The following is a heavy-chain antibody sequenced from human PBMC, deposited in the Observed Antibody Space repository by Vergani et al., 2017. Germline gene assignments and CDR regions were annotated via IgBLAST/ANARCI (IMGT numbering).Heavy chain of an antibody. Sequence: VQLQESGPGLVKPSETLSLTCAVSGYSISSGYYWGWIRQPPGKGLEWVSSISSSSSYIYYADSVKGRFTISRDNAKNSLYLQMNSLRAEDTAVYYCARDLYSSGVVPMVGYWGQGTLVTVSS. J-gene: IGHJ4*02. CDR3: ARDLYSSGVVPMVGY. CDR2: ISSSSSYI. V-gene: IGHV3-21*01. CDR1: GYSISSGYY. D-gene: IGHD6-19*01.